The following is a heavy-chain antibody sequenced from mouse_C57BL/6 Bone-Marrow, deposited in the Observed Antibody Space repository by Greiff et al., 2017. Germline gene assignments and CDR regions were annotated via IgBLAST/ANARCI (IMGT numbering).Heavy chain of an antibody. Sequence: QVQLQQPGAELVRPGTSVKLSCKASGYTFTSYWMHWVKQRPGQGLEWIGVIDPSDSYTNYNQEFKGKATLTVDTSSSTAYMQLSSLTSEDSAVYYCAREDGYYLAYWGQGTLVTVSA. D-gene: IGHD2-3*01. CDR2: IDPSDSYT. CDR3: AREDGYYLAY. CDR1: GYTFTSYW. V-gene: IGHV1-59*01. J-gene: IGHJ3*01.